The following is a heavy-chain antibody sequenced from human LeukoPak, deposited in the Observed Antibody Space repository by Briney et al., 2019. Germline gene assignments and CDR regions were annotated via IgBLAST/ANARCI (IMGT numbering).Heavy chain of an antibody. J-gene: IGHJ5*02. V-gene: IGHV3-23*01. CDR2: ISGSGGST. CDR1: GFTFSSYA. Sequence: GGSLRLSCAASGFTFSSYAMSWVRQAPGKGLEWVSAISGSGGSTYYADSVKGRFTISRDNSKNTLYLQMYSLRAEDTAVYYCAKGQGGYENHNWFDPWGQGTLVTVSS. D-gene: IGHD5-12*01. CDR3: AKGQGGYENHNWFDP.